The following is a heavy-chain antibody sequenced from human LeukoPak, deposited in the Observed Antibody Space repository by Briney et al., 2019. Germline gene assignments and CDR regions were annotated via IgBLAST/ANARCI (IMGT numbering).Heavy chain of an antibody. V-gene: IGHV7-4-1*02. CDR3: ATTAYSSGWRTYYYYYMDV. Sequence: GASVKVSCKASGYTFTSYAMNWVRQAPGQGLEWMGWINTNTGNPTYAQGFTGRFVFSLDTSVSTAYLQISSLKAEDTAVYYCATTAYSSGWRTYYYYYMDVWGKGTTVTVSS. CDR2: INTNTGNP. D-gene: IGHD6-19*01. CDR1: GYTFTSYA. J-gene: IGHJ6*03.